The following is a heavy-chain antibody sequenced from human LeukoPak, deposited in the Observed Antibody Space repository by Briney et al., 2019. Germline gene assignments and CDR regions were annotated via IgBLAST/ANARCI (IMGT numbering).Heavy chain of an antibody. J-gene: IGHJ4*02. CDR3: AKGRLLWFGELFSFDY. CDR1: GFTFSSYA. D-gene: IGHD3-10*01. Sequence: GGSLRLSCAASGFTFSSYAMSWVRQAPGKGLEWVSAISGSGGSTYYADSVKGRFTISRDNSKNTLYLQMNSLRAEDTAVYYCAKGRLLWFGELFSFDYWGQGTLVTVSS. V-gene: IGHV3-23*01. CDR2: ISGSGGST.